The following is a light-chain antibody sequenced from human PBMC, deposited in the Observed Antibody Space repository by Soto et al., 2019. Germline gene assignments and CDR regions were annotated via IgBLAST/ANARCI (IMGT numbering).Light chain of an antibody. J-gene: IGLJ1*01. Sequence: QSVLTQPPSVSGAPGQRVTISCTGSGSNIGAGYDVHWYQQLPGTAPKLLIYDNTNRPSGVPDRFSGSKSGTSASLAITGLQAEDEADYYCQSYDRSLSGSRVFGTGT. V-gene: IGLV1-40*01. CDR2: DNT. CDR1: GSNIGAGYD. CDR3: QSYDRSLSGSRV.